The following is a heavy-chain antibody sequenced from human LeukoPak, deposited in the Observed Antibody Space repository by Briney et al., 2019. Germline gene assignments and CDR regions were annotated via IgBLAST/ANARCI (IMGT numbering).Heavy chain of an antibody. V-gene: IGHV1-46*01. CDR3: AREASDCSGGSCYFDY. CDR2: INPSGGST. J-gene: IGHJ4*02. Sequence: GASVTVSCKASGYTFTSYYMHWVRQAPGQGLEWMGIINPSGGSTSYAQKFQGRVTMTRDTSTSTVYMELSSLRSEDTAVYYCAREASDCSGGSCYFDYWGQGTLVTVSS. D-gene: IGHD2-15*01. CDR1: GYTFTSYY.